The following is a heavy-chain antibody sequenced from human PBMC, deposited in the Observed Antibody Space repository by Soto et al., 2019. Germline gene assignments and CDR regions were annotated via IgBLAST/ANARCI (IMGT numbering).Heavy chain of an antibody. CDR2: IYYSGST. CDR1: GGNIGNISCY. Sequence: SLTHRLSYTVAGGNIGNISCYWGCISQPPGKGLEWIGSIYYSGSTYYNPSPKSRVTISVDTSKNQFSLKLSSVTAADTAVYYCARAHVYYYYGMDVWGQGTTVTVSS. V-gene: IGHV4-39*01. J-gene: IGHJ6*01. CDR3: ARAHVYYYYGMDV. D-gene: IGHD3-16*01.